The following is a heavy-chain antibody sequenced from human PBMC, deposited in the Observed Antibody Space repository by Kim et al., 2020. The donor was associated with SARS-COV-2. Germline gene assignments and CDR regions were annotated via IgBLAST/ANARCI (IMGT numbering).Heavy chain of an antibody. V-gene: IGHV3-7*01. D-gene: IGHD6-13*01. CDR3: TRGPGVPAAPYYFDF. Sequence: GGSLRLSCAASGFTLSSYWMSWVRQAPGKGLERVAIISQDGSEQHFVDSVWGRFSISRHSAENSLYLQMNSLRVEDTAIYYCTRGPGVPAAPYYFDFWG. CDR2: ISQDGSEQ. J-gene: IGHJ4*01. CDR1: GFTLSSYW.